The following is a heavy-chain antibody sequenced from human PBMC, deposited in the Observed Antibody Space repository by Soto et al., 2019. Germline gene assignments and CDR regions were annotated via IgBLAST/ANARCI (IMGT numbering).Heavy chain of an antibody. D-gene: IGHD2-15*01. V-gene: IGHV2-5*02. Sequence: QITLKESGPTLVKPTQTLTLTCTFSGFSLSTSGVGVGWIRQPPGKALEWLALIYWDDDKRYSPSLKSRLTITKDTSKNQVVLTMTNMDPVDTATYYCVGGNKYHYPIHWGQGTLVTVSS. CDR2: IYWDDDK. J-gene: IGHJ4*02. CDR1: GFSLSTSGVG. CDR3: VGGNKYHYPIH.